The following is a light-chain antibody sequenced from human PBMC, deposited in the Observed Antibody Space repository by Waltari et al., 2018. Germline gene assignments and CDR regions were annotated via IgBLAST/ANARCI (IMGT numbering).Light chain of an antibody. CDR3: SAWDSDLRGYV. V-gene: IGLV10-54*04. Sequence: QAGLTQPPSVSKGLRQTATLSCTGNSNNVGNQGAAWLQQHQGQPPKLLSYSNNNRPSGFSARCTASSSGNPAALTITVLQPEDEADYYCSAWDSDLRGYVFGTGTKVTVL. CDR1: SNNVGNQG. CDR2: SNN. J-gene: IGLJ1*01.